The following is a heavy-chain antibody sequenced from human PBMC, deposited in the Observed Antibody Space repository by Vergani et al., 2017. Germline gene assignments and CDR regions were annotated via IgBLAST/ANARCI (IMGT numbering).Heavy chain of an antibody. V-gene: IGHV3-23*01. Sequence: EVQLLESGGSLKQPGGSVRLSCAASGFTFSIYAMHWARQAPGKGLEWVSALTGGGGSTYYADSFKGLFIISRDNSRDSLYLQMNSLRLEDTATYYGVKDAGSYENFFDSWGQGTLVTVSS. D-gene: IGHD1-26*01. CDR2: LTGGGGST. J-gene: IGHJ4*02. CDR3: VKDAGSYENFFDS. CDR1: GFTFSIYA.